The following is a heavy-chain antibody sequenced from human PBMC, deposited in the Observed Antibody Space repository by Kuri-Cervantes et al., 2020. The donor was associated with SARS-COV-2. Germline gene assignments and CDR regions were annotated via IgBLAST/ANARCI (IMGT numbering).Heavy chain of an antibody. CDR2: IIPILGIA. CDR3: ARTGRGGYCSSTSCPISYYYGMDV. J-gene: IGHJ6*02. Sequence: SVKVSCKASGYTFSSYAISWVRQAPGQGLEWMGRIIPILGIANYAQKFQGRVTITADKSTSTAYMELSSLRSEDTAVYYCARTGRGGYCSSTSCPISYYYGMDVWGQGTTVTVSS. D-gene: IGHD2-2*01. CDR1: GYTFSSYA. V-gene: IGHV1-69*04.